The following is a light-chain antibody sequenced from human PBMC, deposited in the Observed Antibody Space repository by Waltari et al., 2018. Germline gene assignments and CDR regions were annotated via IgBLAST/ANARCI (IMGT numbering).Light chain of an antibody. V-gene: IGLV2-14*03. CDR3: SSYTSSSTSLYV. Sequence: QSALTQPASVSGSPGQPITISCTGTSSDVGGYNYVSWYQHHPGKAPQVKISDVSKRPSRGSNRFSGSKAGNTASLTISGLQADDEADYYCSSYTSSSTSLYVFGTGTKVTVL. J-gene: IGLJ1*01. CDR2: DVS. CDR1: SSDVGGYNY.